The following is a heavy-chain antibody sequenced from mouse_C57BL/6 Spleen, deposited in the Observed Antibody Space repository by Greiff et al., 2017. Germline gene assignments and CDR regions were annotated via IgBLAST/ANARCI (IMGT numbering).Heavy chain of an antibody. CDR1: GYAFSSSW. J-gene: IGHJ2*01. V-gene: IGHV1-82*01. D-gene: IGHD2-4*01. Sequence: VQLQQSGPELVKPGASVKISCKASGYAFSSSWMNWVKQRPGKGLEWIGRSYPGDGDTNYNGKFKGKATLTADKSSSTAYMQLSSLTSEDSAVYFCARDEYDPYWGQGTTLTVSS. CDR2: SYPGDGDT. CDR3: ARDEYDPY.